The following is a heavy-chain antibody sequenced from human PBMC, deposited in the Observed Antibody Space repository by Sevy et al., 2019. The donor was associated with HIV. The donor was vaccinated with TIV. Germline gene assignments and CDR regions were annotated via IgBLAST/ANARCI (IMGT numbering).Heavy chain of an antibody. J-gene: IGHJ4*02. CDR1: GFSLSTNGVG. Sequence: SGATLVKPRQTVTLTCTFSGFSLSTNGVGVGWIRQPPGKALEWLALIYWDDDKRYSPSLKSRLTITKDTSKNQVVLTMTNMVPVDTATYYCTHRVDQQGSSPPYFDYWGQGTLVTVSS. D-gene: IGHD2-2*01. CDR2: IYWDDDK. CDR3: THRVDQQGSSPPYFDY. V-gene: IGHV2-5*02.